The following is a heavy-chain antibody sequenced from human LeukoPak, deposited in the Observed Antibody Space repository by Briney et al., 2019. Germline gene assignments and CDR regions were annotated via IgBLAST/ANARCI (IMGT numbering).Heavy chain of an antibody. D-gene: IGHD6-6*01. J-gene: IGHJ3*01. V-gene: IGHV4-4*07. CDR3: ARRTGSGYSSSSSAFDV. CDR1: GGSISGYY. CDR2: IYTSGST. Sequence: SETLSLTCNVSGGSISGYYWSWIRQPAGKGLEWIGRIYTSGSTKYNPSLKSRVTMYVDTSKSQFSLKLTSVTAADTAVYYCARRTGSGYSSSSSAFDVWGQGTMVTVSS.